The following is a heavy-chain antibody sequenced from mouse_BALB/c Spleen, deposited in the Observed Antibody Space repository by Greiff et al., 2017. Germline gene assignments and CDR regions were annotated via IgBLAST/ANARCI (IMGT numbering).Heavy chain of an antibody. CDR2: ISSGGSYT. Sequence: EVMLVESGGDLVKPGGSLKLSCAASGFTFSSYGMSWVRQTPDKRLEWVATISSGGSYTYYPDSVKGRFTISRDNAKNTLYLQMSSLKSEDTAMYYCARHEDGNPYFDYWGQGTTLTVSS. J-gene: IGHJ2*01. CDR3: ARHEDGNPYFDY. CDR1: GFTFSSYG. D-gene: IGHD2-1*01. V-gene: IGHV5-6*01.